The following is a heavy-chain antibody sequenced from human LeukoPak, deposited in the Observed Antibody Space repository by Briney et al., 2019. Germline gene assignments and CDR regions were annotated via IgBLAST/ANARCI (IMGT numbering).Heavy chain of an antibody. CDR1: RFIFSSYS. D-gene: IGHD2-15*01. CDR3: ARTSQRDSFTGFVINFFDP. J-gene: IGHJ5*02. Sequence: GGSLRLSCAASRFIFSSYSMYWVRQAPGKGLQWVAADSVKGRFTIPRDNFKNTLYVQMNSLRAEDRAVYYCARTSQRDSFTGFVINFFDPWGQGTLVTVSS. V-gene: IGHV3-30*04.